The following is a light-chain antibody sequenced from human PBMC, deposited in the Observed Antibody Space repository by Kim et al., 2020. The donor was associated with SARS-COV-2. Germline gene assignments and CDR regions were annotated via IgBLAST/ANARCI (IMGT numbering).Light chain of an antibody. CDR2: GNS. CDR3: QSYDSSLSGYV. Sequence: QSVLTQPPSVSGAPGQRVTISRTGSSSNIGAGYDVNWYQQFPGTAPKLLIYGNSNRPSGVPDRFSGSKSGTSVSLAITGLQAEDETDYYCQSYDSSLSGYVFGTGTKVTVL. CDR1: SSNIGAGYD. J-gene: IGLJ1*01. V-gene: IGLV1-40*01.